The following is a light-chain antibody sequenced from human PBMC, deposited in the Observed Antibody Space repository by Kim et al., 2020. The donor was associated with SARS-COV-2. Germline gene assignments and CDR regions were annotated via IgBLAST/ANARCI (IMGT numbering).Light chain of an antibody. CDR2: KAS. CDR1: QSISTS. Sequence: ASVGDRVTITCRASQSISTSLAWYQHKAGKAPKLLIYKASNLESGVPSRFSSSGSGTDFTLTISSLQADDFATYYCQEYGGNSRTFGQGTKVDIK. J-gene: IGKJ1*01. CDR3: QEYGGNSRT. V-gene: IGKV1-5*03.